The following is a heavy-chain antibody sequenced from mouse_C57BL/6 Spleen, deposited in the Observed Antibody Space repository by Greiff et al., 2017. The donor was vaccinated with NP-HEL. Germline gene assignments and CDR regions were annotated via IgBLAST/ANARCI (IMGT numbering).Heavy chain of an antibody. V-gene: IGHV1-80*01. CDR2: IYPGDGDT. CDR1: GYAFSSYW. Sequence: QVQLKQSGAELVKPGASVKISCKASGYAFSSYWMNWVKQRPGKGLEWIGQIYPGDGDTNYNGKFKGKATLTADKSSSTAYMQLSSLTSEDSAVYFCARDPYYDYDGGFAMDYWGQGTSVTVSS. CDR3: ARDPYYDYDGGFAMDY. D-gene: IGHD2-4*01. J-gene: IGHJ4*01.